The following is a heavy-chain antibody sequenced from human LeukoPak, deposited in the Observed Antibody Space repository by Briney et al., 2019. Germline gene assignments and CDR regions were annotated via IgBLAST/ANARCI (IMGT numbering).Heavy chain of an antibody. Sequence: GGSLRLSCAASGFTFSSFWMTWVRQAPGKGLEWVANINQDGSEEYYVDSVKGRFTISRDNAKNSVYLQMNSLRAEDTAVYYCARDGGVSGYDLLDYWGQGTLVTVSS. D-gene: IGHD5-12*01. J-gene: IGHJ4*02. V-gene: IGHV3-7*01. CDR2: INQDGSEE. CDR1: GFTFSSFW. CDR3: ARDGGVSGYDLLDY.